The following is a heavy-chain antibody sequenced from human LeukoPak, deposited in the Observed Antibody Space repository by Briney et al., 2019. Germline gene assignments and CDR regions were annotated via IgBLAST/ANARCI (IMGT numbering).Heavy chain of an antibody. Sequence: PGESLRLSCAASGFTFTKAWMSWVRQAPGKGLEWVGRIKSNTDGGTTDYAAPVKGRFTISRDDSANTLYLQMSDLKTEDTALYYCTTAVDWGQGTLVSVSS. V-gene: IGHV3-15*01. CDR2: IKSNTDGGTT. CDR3: TTAVD. J-gene: IGHJ4*02. CDR1: GFTFTKAW.